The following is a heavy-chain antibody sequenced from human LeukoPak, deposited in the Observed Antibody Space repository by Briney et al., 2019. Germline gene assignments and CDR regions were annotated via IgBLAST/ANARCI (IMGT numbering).Heavy chain of an antibody. CDR2: IYTSGST. CDR3: AILGGYYYGGWFDP. V-gene: IGHV4-61*02. Sequence: SETLSLTCTVSGGSISSGSYYWSWIRQPAGKGLEWIGRIYTSGSTNYNPSLKSRVTISVDTSKNQFSLKLSSVTDADTAVYYCAILGGYYYGGWFDPWGQGTLVTVSS. D-gene: IGHD3-22*01. J-gene: IGHJ5*02. CDR1: GGSISSGSYY.